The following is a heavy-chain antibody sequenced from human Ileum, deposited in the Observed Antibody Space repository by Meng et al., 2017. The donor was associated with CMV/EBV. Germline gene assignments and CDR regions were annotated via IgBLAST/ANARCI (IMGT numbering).Heavy chain of an antibody. CDR1: GGSITSGNYY. V-gene: IGHV4-30-4*08. J-gene: IGHJ4*02. CDR2: IYYSGSP. CDR3: VRQVVAASFDY. D-gene: IGHD2-15*01. Sequence: QVHRPGSAQCLCKPSQPLSLTCTVSGGSITSGNYYWSWIRQPPGRGLEWIGYIYYSGSPYYKPSLKSRVTISLDTSKNQFSLNLRSVTATDSAVYYCVRQVVAASFDYWGQGALVTVSS.